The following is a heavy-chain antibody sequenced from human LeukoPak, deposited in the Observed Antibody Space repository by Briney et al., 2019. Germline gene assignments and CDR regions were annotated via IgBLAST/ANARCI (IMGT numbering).Heavy chain of an antibody. CDR3: ARGNVDLNLAYFDY. V-gene: IGHV3-11*05. J-gene: IGHJ4*02. D-gene: IGHD1-7*01. Sequence: GGSLRLYCAASGFTFRDYYMSWIRQAPGPGLEWVSYISSSSSYTNYAYSVKGRFTFSRDNAKNSLYLQMNSLRAEDTAVYYCARGNVDLNLAYFDYWGQGTLVTVSS. CDR1: GFTFRDYY. CDR2: ISSSSSYT.